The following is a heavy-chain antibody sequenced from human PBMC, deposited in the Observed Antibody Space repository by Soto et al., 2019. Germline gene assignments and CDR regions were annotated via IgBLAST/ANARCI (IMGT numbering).Heavy chain of an antibody. D-gene: IGHD3-22*01. V-gene: IGHV3-30*18. CDR1: GFTFSSYG. J-gene: IGHJ4*02. Sequence: QVQLVESGGGVVQPGRSLRLSCEASGFTFSSYGMHWVRQAPGKGLEWVAVISYDGNTKYYSDSVKGRFTISRDNSKNTLYLQLNSLRTEYTAVYYCANQIATCHWGRGTLVTVSA. CDR2: ISYDGNTK. CDR3: ANQIATCH.